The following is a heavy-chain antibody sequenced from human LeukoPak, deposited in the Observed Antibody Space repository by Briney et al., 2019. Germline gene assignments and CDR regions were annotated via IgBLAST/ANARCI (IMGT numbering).Heavy chain of an antibody. V-gene: IGHV3-30*03. CDR3: VRCYREYYYFDY. CDR2: ISYDGSNK. Sequence: GGSLRLSCAASGFTFSSYGMHWVRQAPGKGLEWVAVISYDGSNKYYADSVKGRFTISRDNSKNTLYLQMNSLRAEDTAVYYCVRCYREYYYFDYWGQGTLVTVSS. D-gene: IGHD2-2*02. CDR1: GFTFSSYG. J-gene: IGHJ4*02.